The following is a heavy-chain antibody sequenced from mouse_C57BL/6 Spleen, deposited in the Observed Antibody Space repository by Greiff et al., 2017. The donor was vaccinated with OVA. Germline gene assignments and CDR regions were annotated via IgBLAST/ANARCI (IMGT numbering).Heavy chain of an antibody. D-gene: IGHD1-1*01. V-gene: IGHV1-15*01. Sequence: QVHVKQSGAELVRPGASVTLSCKASGYTFTDYEMHWVKQTPVHGLEWIGAIDPETGGTAYNQKFKGKAILTADKSSSTAYMELRSLTSEDSAVYYCTRNYGRSWYFDYWGQGTTLTVSS. J-gene: IGHJ2*01. CDR3: TRNYGRSWYFDY. CDR1: GYTFTDYE. CDR2: IDPETGGT.